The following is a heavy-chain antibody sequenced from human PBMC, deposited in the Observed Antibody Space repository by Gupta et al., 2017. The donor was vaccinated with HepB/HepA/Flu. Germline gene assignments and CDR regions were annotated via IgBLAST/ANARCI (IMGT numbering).Heavy chain of an antibody. Sequence: EVQLVESGGGLVQPGGSLRLSCAASGFTFSSYEMNWVRQAPGKGLEWVSYISSSGSAIYYADSVRGRFTISRDNAKNSLYLQMNSLRAEDTAVYYCARSARWRNGAQQWLVFWFFFDYWGQGTLVTVSS. CDR2: ISSSGSAI. CDR1: GFTFSSYE. V-gene: IGHV3-48*03. CDR3: ARSARWRNGAQQWLVFWFFFDY. D-gene: IGHD6-19*01. J-gene: IGHJ4*02.